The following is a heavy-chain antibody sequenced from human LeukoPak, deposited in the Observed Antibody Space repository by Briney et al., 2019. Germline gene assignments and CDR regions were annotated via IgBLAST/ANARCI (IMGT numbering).Heavy chain of an antibody. V-gene: IGHV4-34*01. Sequence: PSETLSLTCAVYGGSFSGYYWSWIRQPPGEGLEWIGEINHSGSTNYNPSLKSRVTISVDTSKNQFSLKLSSVTAADTAVYYCARGPQYPWFDPWGQGTLVTVSS. CDR2: INHSGST. D-gene: IGHD2-2*01. CDR1: GGSFSGYY. J-gene: IGHJ5*02. CDR3: ARGPQYPWFDP.